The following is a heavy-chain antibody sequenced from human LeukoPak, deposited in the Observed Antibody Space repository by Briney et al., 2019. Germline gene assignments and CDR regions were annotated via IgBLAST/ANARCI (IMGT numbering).Heavy chain of an antibody. V-gene: IGHV3-23*01. CDR1: GFTFINYA. D-gene: IGHD4-4*01. Sequence: PGGSLRLSCTASGFTFINYAMTWVRQAPGKGLEWVSGISGSGGSTYYADSVKGRFTISRDNPKNTLYLQMNSLRAEDTAVYYCAKSVVTTPFDYWGQGTLVTVSS. CDR3: AKSVVTTPFDY. J-gene: IGHJ4*02. CDR2: ISGSGGST.